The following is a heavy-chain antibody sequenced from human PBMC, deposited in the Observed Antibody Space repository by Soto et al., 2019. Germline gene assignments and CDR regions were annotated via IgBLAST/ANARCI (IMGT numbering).Heavy chain of an antibody. V-gene: IGHV4-39*01. Sequence: SETLSLTCTVSGGSISSSNYYWGWIRQPPGKGLEWIGSIYYSGSTYYNPSLKSRVTISVDTSKNQFSLKLSSVTAADTAVYYCATQEVGGSYVYTFDPWGQGTMVTVAS. CDR1: GGSISSSNYY. J-gene: IGHJ5*02. CDR2: IYYSGST. D-gene: IGHD1-26*01. CDR3: ATQEVGGSYVYTFDP.